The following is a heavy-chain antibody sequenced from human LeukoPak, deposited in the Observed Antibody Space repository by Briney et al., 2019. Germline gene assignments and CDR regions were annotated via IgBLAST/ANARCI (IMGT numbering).Heavy chain of an antibody. Sequence: PSETLSLTCSVSGYSISSAYYWGWIRQPPGKGLEWIATIHYSGSTYYNPSLKSRVTISVDTSKNQFSLKLSSVTAADTAVYYCARHQDYGDDYWGQGTLVTVSS. J-gene: IGHJ4*02. D-gene: IGHD4-17*01. CDR3: ARHQDYGDDY. CDR1: GYSISSAYY. CDR2: IHYSGST. V-gene: IGHV4-38-2*02.